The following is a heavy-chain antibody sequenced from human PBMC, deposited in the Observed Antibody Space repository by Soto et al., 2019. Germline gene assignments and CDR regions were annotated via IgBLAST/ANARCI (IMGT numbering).Heavy chain of an antibody. CDR2: IYYSGST. CDR3: GRQGPDILTGYRSRSVGSHDY. CDR1: GASLSSYY. J-gene: IGHJ4*02. Sequence: SETLSLTCVVSGASLSSYYWSWIRQPPGKGLEWIGYIYYSGSTNYNPSRKSRVTISVDTSKNQFSLKLSSVTAADTAVYYCGRQGPDILTGYRSRSVGSHDYWGQGTLVTVSS. D-gene: IGHD3-9*01. V-gene: IGHV4-59*08.